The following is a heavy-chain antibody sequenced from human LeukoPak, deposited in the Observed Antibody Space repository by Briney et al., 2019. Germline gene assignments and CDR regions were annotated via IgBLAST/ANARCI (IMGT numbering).Heavy chain of an antibody. D-gene: IGHD3-22*01. CDR2: IIPIVGIA. J-gene: IGHJ6*02. V-gene: IGHV1-69*10. CDR1: GGTFSSYA. Sequence: GASVRVSCKASGGTFSSYAISWVRQAPGQGLEWMGGIIPIVGIADYAQKFQGRVTITADKSTSTAYMELSSLRSEDTAVYYCARDLEYGAYYYDSSGYYYGMDVWGQGTTVTVSS. CDR3: ARDLEYGAYYYDSSGYYYGMDV.